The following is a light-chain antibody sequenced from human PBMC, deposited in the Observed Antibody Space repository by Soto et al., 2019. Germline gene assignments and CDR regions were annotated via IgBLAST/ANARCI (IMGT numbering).Light chain of an antibody. CDR2: AAS. V-gene: IGKV1-9*01. Sequence: RVTQSPASLSASLGDRVTITCRASQDISSFLAWYQQKPGKAPRLLIYAASTLQSGVPSRFSGSGSGTDFTLTISSLQPEDFATYFCQQLNSYPLTFGQGTRLEI. CDR3: QQLNSYPLT. CDR1: QDISSF. J-gene: IGKJ5*01.